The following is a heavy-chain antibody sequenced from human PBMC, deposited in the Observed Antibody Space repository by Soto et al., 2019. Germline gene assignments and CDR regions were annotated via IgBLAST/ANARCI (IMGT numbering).Heavy chain of an antibody. D-gene: IGHD3-10*01. CDR3: ARRRQGLLWFGELYTDRTDYYYYMDV. CDR1: GGSISSSSYY. V-gene: IGHV4-39*01. CDR2: IYYSGST. J-gene: IGHJ6*03. Sequence: SETLSLTCTVSGGSISSSSYYWGWIRQPPGKGLEWIGSIYYSGSTYYNPSLKSRVTISVDTSKNHFSLKLCPVTAADTAEYYCARRRQGLLWFGELYTDRTDYYYYMDVWGKGTTVTVSS.